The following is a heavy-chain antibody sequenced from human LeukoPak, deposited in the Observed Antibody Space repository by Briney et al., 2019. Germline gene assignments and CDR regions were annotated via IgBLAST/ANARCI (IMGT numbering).Heavy chain of an antibody. CDR1: GFTFSSYS. CDR3: ARGLAAVDAFDI. J-gene: IGHJ3*02. CDR2: ISSSSSTI. D-gene: IGHD6-25*01. Sequence: GGSLRLSCAASGFTFSSYSMNWVRQAPGKGLEWVSYISSSSSTIYYADSVKGRFTISRDNAKNSLYLQMNSLRAEDTAVYYCARGLAAVDAFDIWGQGTMVTVS. V-gene: IGHV3-48*01.